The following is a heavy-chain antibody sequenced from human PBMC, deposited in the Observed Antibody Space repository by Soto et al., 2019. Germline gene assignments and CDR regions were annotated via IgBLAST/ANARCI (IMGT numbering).Heavy chain of an antibody. D-gene: IGHD1-26*01. V-gene: IGHV4-4*02. CDR1: GDSISSSNW. CDR3: ARHSGSYFRDY. CDR2: IYHSGST. Sequence: QVQLQESGPGLVKPSGTLSLTCAVSGDSISSSNWWSWVRQPPGKGLEWIGEIYHSGSTNYNPSRTXRXTXAXXKSKNQFSLNLNSVTAADTAVYYCARHSGSYFRDYWGQGTLVTVSS. J-gene: IGHJ4*02.